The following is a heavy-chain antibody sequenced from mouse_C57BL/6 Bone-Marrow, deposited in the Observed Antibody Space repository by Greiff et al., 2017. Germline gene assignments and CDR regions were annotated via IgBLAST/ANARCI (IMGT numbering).Heavy chain of an antibody. J-gene: IGHJ2*01. CDR1: GFTFSSYA. CDR2: ISSGGDYI. V-gene: IGHV5-9-1*02. CDR3: TRASYYGRQYYFDY. D-gene: IGHD1-1*01. Sequence: EVQLVESGEGLVKPGGSLTLSCAASGFTFSSYAMSWVRQTPEKRLEWVAYISSGGDYIYYAATVKGRFTISRDNAKNTLYLQMSSLKSEDTAMYYCTRASYYGRQYYFDYWGQGTTLTVSS.